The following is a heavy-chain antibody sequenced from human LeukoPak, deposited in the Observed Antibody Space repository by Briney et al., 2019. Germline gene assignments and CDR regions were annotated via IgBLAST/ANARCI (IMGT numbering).Heavy chain of an antibody. CDR2: ISSSSSYI. D-gene: IGHD1-14*01. V-gene: IGHV3-21*01. Sequence: PGGSLRLSCAASGFTFSSYSMNWVRQAPGKGLEWVSFISSSSSYIYYADSVKGRFTISRDNAKNSLYLQMNSLRAEDTAVYYCARAYRTFATNDAFDIWGQGTVVTVSS. J-gene: IGHJ3*02. CDR1: GFTFSSYS. CDR3: ARAYRTFATNDAFDI.